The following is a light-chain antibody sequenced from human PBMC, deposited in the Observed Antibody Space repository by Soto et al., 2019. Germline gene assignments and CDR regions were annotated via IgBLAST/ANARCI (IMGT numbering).Light chain of an antibody. Sequence: DIQMTQSPPTLSASVGDRVTITCRASQSISSWLAWYQQKPGKAPKLLIYDASSLESGVPSRFSGSGSGTEFTLTISSLQPDDFATYYCQQYNSYPIMYTFGQGTKLEIK. CDR2: DAS. V-gene: IGKV1-5*01. J-gene: IGKJ2*01. CDR3: QQYNSYPIMYT. CDR1: QSISSW.